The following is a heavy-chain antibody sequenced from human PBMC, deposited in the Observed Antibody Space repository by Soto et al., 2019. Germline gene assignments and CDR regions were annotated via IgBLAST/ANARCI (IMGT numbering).Heavy chain of an antibody. CDR1: GFTFSSSV. CDR2: ITASGDAT. Sequence: VQVLQSGGGLVQPGGSLRLSCATSGFTFSSSVMNWVRQAPGKGLEWVSRITASGDATYYADSVKGRFTVSRDNSRNILYLQMSSLRAEDTAVYYCAHPAYWGQGTLVTVSS. CDR3: AHPAY. V-gene: IGHV3-23*01. J-gene: IGHJ4*02.